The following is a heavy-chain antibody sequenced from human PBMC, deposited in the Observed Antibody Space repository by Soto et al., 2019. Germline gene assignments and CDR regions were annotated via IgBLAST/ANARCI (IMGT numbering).Heavy chain of an antibody. J-gene: IGHJ4*02. V-gene: IGHV3-23*01. CDR2: ISGSGDRT. CDR3: VRERSGHSYADS. CDR1: GFTFSNYA. Sequence: EVQLLQSGGGLVQPGGSLRLSCAASGFTFSNYAMSWLRQPPGKGLEWVSAISGSGDRTYYTDSVKGRFTISRDNSKNTLYLQMNSLRVEDSAVYYCVRERSGHSYADSWGQGTLVTVSS. D-gene: IGHD5-18*01.